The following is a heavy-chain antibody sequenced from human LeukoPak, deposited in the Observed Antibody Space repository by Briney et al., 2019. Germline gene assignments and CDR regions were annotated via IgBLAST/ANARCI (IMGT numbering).Heavy chain of an antibody. V-gene: IGHV3-7*01. CDR2: INQDGSER. J-gene: IGHJ3*01. Sequence: GGSLRLSCAVSGFTFSDYWMSWVRQAPAKGLEWVAYINQDGSERYYVDSIEGRFTISRDNAEKSLFLQMNNLRVEDTALYYCARYESYLDAVDFWGQGTLVTVAS. CDR3: ARYESYLDAVDF. CDR1: GFTFSDYW. D-gene: IGHD1-26*01.